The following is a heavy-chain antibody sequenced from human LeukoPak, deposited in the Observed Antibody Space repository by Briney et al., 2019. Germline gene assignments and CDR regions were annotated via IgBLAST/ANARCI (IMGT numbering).Heavy chain of an antibody. CDR3: ATRVGDSSGYYVTYFDY. CDR1: GGSFSGYY. J-gene: IGHJ4*02. Sequence: PSETLSLTCAVYGGSFSGYYWSWIRQPPGKGLEWIGEINHSGSTNYNPSLKSRVTISVDKSKNQFSLKLNSVTATDTAVYYCATRVGDSSGYYVTYFDYWGQGTLVTVSS. V-gene: IGHV4-34*01. D-gene: IGHD3-22*01. CDR2: INHSGST.